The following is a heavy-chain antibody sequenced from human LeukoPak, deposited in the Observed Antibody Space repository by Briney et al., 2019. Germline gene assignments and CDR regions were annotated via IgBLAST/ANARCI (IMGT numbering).Heavy chain of an antibody. J-gene: IGHJ4*01. D-gene: IGHD2-21*02. CDR2: ITSSNAPT. Sequence: GRSLRLSCAASGFTFSSYAMTWVRQAPGKGLEWVSTITSSNAPTNYADSVKGRFTISVDNSRNTLYLQMNSLRAEDTAIYYCAKSCGGDSYYCDYWGKGTLVTVSS. V-gene: IGHV3-23*01. CDR1: GFTFSSYA. CDR3: AKSCGGDSYYCDY.